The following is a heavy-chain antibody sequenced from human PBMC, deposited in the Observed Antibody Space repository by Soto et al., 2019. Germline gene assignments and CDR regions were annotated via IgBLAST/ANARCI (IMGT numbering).Heavy chain of an antibody. J-gene: IGHJ6*01. D-gene: IGHD3-3*01. CDR1: GGSFSGYY. CDR2: ISRSGST. V-gene: IGHV4-34*01. Sequence: SKTLSLTCAICGGSFSGYYWTWIRQPPGKGLEYIGEISRSGSTNYNPSLKSRVIISVDMSKNQFSLNLSSVTAADTGLYYCARGDTNYDLSSRPINGGMAVWGQGTKVTVSS. CDR3: ARGDTNYDLSSRPINGGMAV.